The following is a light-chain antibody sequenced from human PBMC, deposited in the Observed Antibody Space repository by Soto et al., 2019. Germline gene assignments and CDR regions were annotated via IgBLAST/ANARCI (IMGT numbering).Light chain of an antibody. V-gene: IGLV2-11*01. CDR3: YANAGKHSLV. CDR1: SNDVGNYDY. J-gene: IGLJ3*02. Sequence: QSALTQPRSVSGSRGQSATISCTGTSNDVGNYDYVSWYQQYPGKAPKLLLYDVCARPSGVPHRFSGSKSGNTASLTISGLQAEAEDDYCCYANAGKHSLVFGGGTKLTVL. CDR2: DVC.